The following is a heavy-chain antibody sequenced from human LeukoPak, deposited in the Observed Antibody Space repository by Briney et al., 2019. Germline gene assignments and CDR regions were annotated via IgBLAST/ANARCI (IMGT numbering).Heavy chain of an antibody. CDR2: IYASGTT. Sequence: SETLSLTCSVSGASISSYYWSWIRQPPGKGLEWIGYIYASGTTKYNPSLQSQITISVDTSKNQFSLRLTSVTAADTAVYYCARLTGGYWGQGTLVTVSS. CDR1: GASISSYY. J-gene: IGHJ4*02. V-gene: IGHV4-4*09. D-gene: IGHD7-27*01. CDR3: ARLTGGY.